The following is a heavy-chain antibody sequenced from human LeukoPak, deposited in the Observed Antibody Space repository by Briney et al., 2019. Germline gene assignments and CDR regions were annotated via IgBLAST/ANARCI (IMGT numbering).Heavy chain of an antibody. D-gene: IGHD3-22*01. V-gene: IGHV4-59*01. J-gene: IGHJ4*02. CDR3: ARGPRPYDSSGYYYY. CDR2: IYYSGSA. Sequence: SETLSLTCTVSGDSISNYYWNWIRQPPGKGLEWIGYIYYSGSANYNPSLKSRVTISVDTSKNQFSLKLSSVTAADTAVYYCARGPRPYDSSGYYYYWGQGTLVTVSS. CDR1: GDSISNYY.